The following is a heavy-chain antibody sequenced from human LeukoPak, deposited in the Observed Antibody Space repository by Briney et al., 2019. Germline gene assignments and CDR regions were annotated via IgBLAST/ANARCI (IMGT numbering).Heavy chain of an antibody. Sequence: SETLSLTCTVSGGSISSYYWRWIRQPPGKGLEWIGYIYYSGSTNYNPSLKSRVTISVDTSKNQFSLNLSSVTAADTAVYYCARERDTAMGTGWYFALWGRGTLVTVSS. CDR2: IYYSGST. J-gene: IGHJ2*01. V-gene: IGHV4-59*01. CDR1: GGSISSYY. CDR3: ARERDTAMGTGWYFAL. D-gene: IGHD5-18*01.